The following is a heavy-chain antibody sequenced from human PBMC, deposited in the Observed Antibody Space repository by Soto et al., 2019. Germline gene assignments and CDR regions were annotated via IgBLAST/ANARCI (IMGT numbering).Heavy chain of an antibody. V-gene: IGHV1-2*02. D-gene: IGHD3-22*01. CDR3: ARSKRDYYDRSGYHYYFNY. Sequence: ASVKVSCKASGYTFTGYYMHWVRQAPGQGLEWMGWINPNSGGTKSAQKFQGRVTMTRDTSISTAYMELSRLRSDDTAVYYCARSKRDYYDRSGYHYYFNYLGQVTLVTVSS. J-gene: IGHJ4*02. CDR2: INPNSGGT. CDR1: GYTFTGYY.